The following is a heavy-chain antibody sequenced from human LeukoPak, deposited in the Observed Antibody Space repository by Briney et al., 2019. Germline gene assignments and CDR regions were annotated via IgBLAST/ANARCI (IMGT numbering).Heavy chain of an antibody. Sequence: GGSLRLSCAASGFTFSSYSMNWVRKAPGKGLEWVSYISSSSSTIYYADSVKGRFTISRDNAKNSLYLQMNSLRDEDTAVYYCVRDPDVVVVAATPYYGMDVWGQGTTVTVSS. D-gene: IGHD2-15*01. J-gene: IGHJ6*02. CDR1: GFTFSSYS. V-gene: IGHV3-48*02. CDR3: VRDPDVVVVAATPYYGMDV. CDR2: ISSSSSTI.